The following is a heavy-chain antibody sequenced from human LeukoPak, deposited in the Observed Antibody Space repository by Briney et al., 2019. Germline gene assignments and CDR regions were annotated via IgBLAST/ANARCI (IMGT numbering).Heavy chain of an antibody. V-gene: IGHV3-30*18. CDR3: AKDVSGLWLRGAFDI. CDR2: ISYDGSNK. J-gene: IGHJ3*02. Sequence: GGSLRLSCAASGFTFSSYGMHWVRQAPGKGLEWVAVISYDGSNKYYADSVKGRLTISRDNSKNTLYLQMNSLRAEDTAVYYCAKDVSGLWLRGAFDIWGQGTMVTVSS. D-gene: IGHD5-18*01. CDR1: GFTFSSYG.